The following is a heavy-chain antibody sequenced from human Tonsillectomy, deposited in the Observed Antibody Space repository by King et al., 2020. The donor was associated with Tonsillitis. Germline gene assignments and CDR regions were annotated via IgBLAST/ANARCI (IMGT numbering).Heavy chain of an antibody. J-gene: IGHJ4*02. Sequence: QLVQSGGVVVQPGGSLRLSCAASGFTFDDYTMHWVRQAPGKGLEWVSLLSWDGVSTYYADSVKGRFTISRDNSKNSLYLQMNSLRTEDTALYYCAKSYYYDSSGYSPGLDYWGQGTLVTVSS. V-gene: IGHV3-43*01. CDR2: LSWDGVST. CDR1: GFTFDDYT. D-gene: IGHD3-22*01. CDR3: AKSYYYDSSGYSPGLDY.